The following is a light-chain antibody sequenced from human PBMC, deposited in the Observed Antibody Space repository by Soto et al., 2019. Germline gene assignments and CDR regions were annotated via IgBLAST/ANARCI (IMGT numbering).Light chain of an antibody. Sequence: QSVLRQPPSASGTPGQRVTISCSGCNSNIGTDTVNWYQQLPGTAPKLLIYGNTQRPSGVPDRFSGSKSGTSASLAISGLQSEDEADYYCAAWDASVNGVVVGGGTKVTVL. CDR1: NSNIGTDT. CDR3: AAWDASVNGVV. V-gene: IGLV1-44*01. J-gene: IGLJ2*01. CDR2: GNT.